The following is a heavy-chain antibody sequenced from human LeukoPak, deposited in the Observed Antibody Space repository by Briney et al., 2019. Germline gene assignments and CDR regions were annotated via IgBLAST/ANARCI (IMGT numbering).Heavy chain of an antibody. CDR3: ARDARYNIDV. V-gene: IGHV3-74*01. CDR2: IISDGTSA. Sequence: GGSLRLSCAASGFSFSSYWMHWVRHAPGKGLVWVSRIISDGTSATYADSVKGRFTMSRDNAKNTLYLEMNSLRADDTAMYYCARDARYNIDVWGQGTTVTVSS. CDR1: GFSFSSYW. J-gene: IGHJ6*02. D-gene: IGHD3-9*01.